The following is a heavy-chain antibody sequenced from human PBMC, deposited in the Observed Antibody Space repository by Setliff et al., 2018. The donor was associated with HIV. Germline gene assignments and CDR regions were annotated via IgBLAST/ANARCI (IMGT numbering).Heavy chain of an antibody. CDR3: ARCYYDSSGPTDAFDI. D-gene: IGHD3-22*01. CDR2: INPSGGST. Sequence: ASVKVSCKASGYTFTSYYMHWVRQAPGQGLEWMGIINPSGGSTSYAQKFQGRLTMTRDTSRSTVYMELSRLRSEDTAVYYCARCYYDSSGPTDAFDIWGQGTVVTVSS. CDR1: GYTFTSYY. J-gene: IGHJ3*02. V-gene: IGHV1-46*01.